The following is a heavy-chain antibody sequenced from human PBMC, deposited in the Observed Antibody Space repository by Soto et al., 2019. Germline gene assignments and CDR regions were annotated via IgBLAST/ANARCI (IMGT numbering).Heavy chain of an antibody. CDR1: GYTFSGYY. CDR2: INTLSGDT. J-gene: IGHJ4*02. D-gene: IGHD3-3*02. V-gene: IGHV1-2*02. CDR3: ARPLLKVILPIGY. Sequence: QVQLVQSGAEVKKPGASVKVSCKASGYTFSGYYMHWVRQAPGQGLEWMGWINTLSGDTSFPQKFQGRLAMTRDTSIDTAFMEVSRMTSDDTAIDYCARPLLKVILPIGYWGQGTLVIISS.